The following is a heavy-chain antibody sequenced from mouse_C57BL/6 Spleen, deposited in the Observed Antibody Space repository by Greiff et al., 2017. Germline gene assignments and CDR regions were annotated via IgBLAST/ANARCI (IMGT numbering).Heavy chain of an antibody. CDR1: GYTFTSYW. J-gene: IGHJ4*01. V-gene: IGHV1-53*01. CDR3: ARTFWGQRGAMGY. CDR2: INPSNGGT. Sequence: QVQLQQSGTELVKPGASVKLSCKASGYTFTSYWMHWVKQRPGQGLEWIGNINPSNGGTNYNEKFKSKATLTVDKSSSTAYMQLSSLTSEDSAVYYCARTFWGQRGAMGYWGQGTSVTVSS.